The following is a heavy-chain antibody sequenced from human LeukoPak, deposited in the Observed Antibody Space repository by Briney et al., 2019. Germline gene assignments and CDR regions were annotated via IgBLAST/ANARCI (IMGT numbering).Heavy chain of an antibody. CDR2: ISYDGSNK. CDR1: GFTFSSYA. CDR3: ARDRIFDY. V-gene: IGHV3-30*04. J-gene: IGHJ4*02. Sequence: GGSLRLSCAASGFTFSSYAMHWVRQAPGKGLEWVAVISYDGSNKYYADSVKGRFTISRDNSKNTLYLQINSLRAEDTAVYYCARDRIFDYWGQGTLVTVSS.